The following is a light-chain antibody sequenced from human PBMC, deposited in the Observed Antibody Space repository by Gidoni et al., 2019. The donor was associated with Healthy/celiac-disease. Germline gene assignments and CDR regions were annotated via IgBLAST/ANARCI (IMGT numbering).Light chain of an antibody. CDR1: QSVSSSY. CDR2: GAS. V-gene: IGKV3-20*01. Sequence: EIVLTQPPGTLSLSPGERATLSCRASQSVSSSYLAWYQQKPGQAPRLLIYGASSRATGIPDRFSGSGSGTDFTLTISRLEPEDFAVYYCQQYGSSPDTFGQXTRLEIK. J-gene: IGKJ5*01. CDR3: QQYGSSPDT.